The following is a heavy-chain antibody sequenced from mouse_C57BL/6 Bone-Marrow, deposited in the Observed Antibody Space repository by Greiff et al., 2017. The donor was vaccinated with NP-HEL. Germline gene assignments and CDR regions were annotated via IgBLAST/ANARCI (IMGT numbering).Heavy chain of an antibody. D-gene: IGHD1-1*01. V-gene: IGHV1-19*01. CDR1: GYTFTDYY. Sequence: VQLKQSGPVLVKPGASVKMSCKASGYTFTDYYMNWVKQSHGKSLEWIGVINPYNGGTSYNQKFKGKATLTVDKSSSTAYMELNSLTSEDSAVYYCARTYYYGSDYWGQGTTLTVSS. J-gene: IGHJ2*01. CDR3: ARTYYYGSDY. CDR2: INPYNGGT.